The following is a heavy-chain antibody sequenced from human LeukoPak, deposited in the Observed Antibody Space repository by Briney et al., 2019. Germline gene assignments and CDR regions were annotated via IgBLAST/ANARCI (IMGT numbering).Heavy chain of an antibody. J-gene: IGHJ5*02. CDR2: VYSGAY. Sequence: SETLSLTCTVSGASITNYFWGWIRQPPGKGLQWIGYVYSGAYYYNPSLKSRVTISVDTSKNQFSLKLSSVTAADTAVYYCARRRKIGVPAARGFDPWGQGTLVTVSS. V-gene: IGHV4-4*09. CDR3: ARRRKIGVPAARGFDP. CDR1: GASITNYF. D-gene: IGHD2-2*01.